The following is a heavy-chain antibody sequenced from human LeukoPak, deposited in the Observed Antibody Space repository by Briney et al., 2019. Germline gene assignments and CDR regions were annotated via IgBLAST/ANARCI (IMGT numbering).Heavy chain of an antibody. J-gene: IGHJ4*02. D-gene: IGHD3-10*01. V-gene: IGHV3-23*01. CDR3: ANTYYYGSGSYH. CDR2: ISGSGGST. CDR1: GFTFSSYA. Sequence: GGSLRLSCAASGFTFSSYAMSWVRQAPGKGLEWVSAISGSGGSTYYADSEKGRFTISRDNSKNTLYLQMNSLRAEDTAVYYCANTYYYGSGSYHWGQGTLVTVSS.